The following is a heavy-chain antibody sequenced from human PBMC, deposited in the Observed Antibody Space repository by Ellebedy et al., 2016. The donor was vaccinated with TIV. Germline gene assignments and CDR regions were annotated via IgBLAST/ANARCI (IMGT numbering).Heavy chain of an antibody. CDR1: GFTFSRYT. CDR2: IRSKANSYAT. V-gene: IGHV3-73*01. J-gene: IGHJ4*02. Sequence: GGSLRLXXVGSGFTFSRYTMHWVRQASGKGLEWVGRIRSKANSYATAYAASVKGRFTISRDDSKNTAYLQMNSLKTEDTAVYYCTRHGPPLFDYWGQGTLVTVSS. CDR3: TRHGPPLFDY.